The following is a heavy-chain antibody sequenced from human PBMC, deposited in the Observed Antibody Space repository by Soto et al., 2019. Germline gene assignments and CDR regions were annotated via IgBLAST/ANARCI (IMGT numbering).Heavy chain of an antibody. J-gene: IGHJ3*02. V-gene: IGHV4-34*01. CDR3: ARREITVRGAPLFRRRSSNDAFDM. D-gene: IGHD3-10*01. Sequence: PSETLSLTCAVYGGPFSAYYWGWLRQPPGKWLEWIGQINHSGSSNYNPSLKSRVTMSVDTSKNQFSLKLRSVTAADTAVYYCARREITVRGAPLFRRRSSNDAFDMWGQGPMVT. CDR1: GGPFSAYY. CDR2: INHSGSS.